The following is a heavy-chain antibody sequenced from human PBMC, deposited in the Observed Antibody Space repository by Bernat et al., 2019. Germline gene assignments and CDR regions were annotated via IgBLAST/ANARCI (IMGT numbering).Heavy chain of an antibody. J-gene: IGHJ4*02. Sequence: QITLKESGPTLVKPTQTLTLTCTFSGFSLSTSGVAVGWIRQPPGKALEWLALIYSDEDKRYSPSLRSRLTITKDTSKNQVVLTLTNMDPVDTATYYCAHLKQLVPDYWGQGTLVTVSS. CDR1: GFSLSTSGVA. V-gene: IGHV2-5*02. CDR2: IYSDEDK. D-gene: IGHD6-13*01. CDR3: AHLKQLVPDY.